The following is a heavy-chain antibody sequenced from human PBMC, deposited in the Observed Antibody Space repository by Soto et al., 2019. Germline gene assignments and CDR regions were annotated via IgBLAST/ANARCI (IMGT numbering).Heavy chain of an antibody. CDR3: ARGDTIFGVVNADAFDI. Sequence: SETLSLTCAVYGGSFSGYYWSWIRQPPGKGLEWIGEINHSGSTNYSPSLKSRVTISVDTSKNQFSLKLSSVTAADTAVYYCARGDTIFGVVNADAFDIWGQGTMVTVSS. CDR1: GGSFSGYY. CDR2: INHSGST. J-gene: IGHJ3*02. D-gene: IGHD3-3*01. V-gene: IGHV4-34*01.